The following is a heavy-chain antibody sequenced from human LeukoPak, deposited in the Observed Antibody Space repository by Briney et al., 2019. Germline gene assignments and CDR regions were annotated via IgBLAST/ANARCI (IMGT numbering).Heavy chain of an antibody. Sequence: SQTLSLTCTVSGGSISSGSYYWNWIRQPAGKGLEWIGRIYTRGSTNYNPSLKSRVTISVDTSKNQFSLKLSSVTAADTAVYHCASGPTTGYYYYMDVWGKGTTVTVSS. V-gene: IGHV4-61*02. J-gene: IGHJ6*03. D-gene: IGHD7-27*01. CDR1: GGSISSGSYY. CDR2: IYTRGST. CDR3: ASGPTTGYYYYMDV.